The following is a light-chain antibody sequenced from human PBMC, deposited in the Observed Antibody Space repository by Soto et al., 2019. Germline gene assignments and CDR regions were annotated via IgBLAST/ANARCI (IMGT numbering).Light chain of an antibody. CDR3: QQYNNWPLT. CDR1: QSVSTN. CDR2: GAY. V-gene: IGKV3-15*01. J-gene: IGKJ4*01. Sequence: EIVMTQSPATLSVSPGERVTLSCRASQSVSTNLAWYQQKPGQAPRLLIYGAYTRATGIPARLSGSGSGTEFTLTISSLQSEDFAVYYCQQYNNWPLTFGGGTKVEIK.